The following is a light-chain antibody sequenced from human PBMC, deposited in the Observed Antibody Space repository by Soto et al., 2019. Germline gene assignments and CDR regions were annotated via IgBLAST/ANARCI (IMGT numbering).Light chain of an antibody. Sequence: IVLTQSPGTLSLSPGERATLSCRSSQSFSSTYLAWYQQKPGQAPRLLIYGASSRATGIPDRFSGGGSGTDFSLTISRLDPEDFAVYYCQQYSSSPITFGQGTRL. J-gene: IGKJ5*01. CDR2: GAS. CDR3: QQYSSSPIT. V-gene: IGKV3-20*01. CDR1: QSFSSTY.